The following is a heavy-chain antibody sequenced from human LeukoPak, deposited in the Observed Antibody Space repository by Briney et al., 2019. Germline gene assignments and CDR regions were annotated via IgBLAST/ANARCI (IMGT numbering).Heavy chain of an antibody. Sequence: PGGSLRLSCAASGFTFSDYYMSWIRQAPGKGLEWLAFISPSGGAIYYADSVKGRFTISGDNAKNSLYLQMNSLKAEDTAVYYCARGLFVAGSFFDSWGQGTLVTVSS. J-gene: IGHJ4*02. D-gene: IGHD1-26*01. V-gene: IGHV3-11*04. CDR2: ISPSGGAI. CDR1: GFTFSDYY. CDR3: ARGLFVAGSFFDS.